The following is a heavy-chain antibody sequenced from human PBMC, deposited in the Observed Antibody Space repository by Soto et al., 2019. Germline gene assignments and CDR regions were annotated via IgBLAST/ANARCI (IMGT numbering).Heavy chain of an antibody. V-gene: IGHV3-74*01. CDR2: INNDGSST. Sequence: GSLRLSCAASRFTFSAYSMHWVRQAPGKGLVWVSHINNDGSSTTYADTGKGRFIISRDNARNTLYLQMNRLRADDAAVYYCARGPFLGYSSGGYYFDSW. CDR1: RFTFSAYS. CDR3: ARGPFLGYSSGGYYFDS. J-gene: IGHJ4*01. D-gene: IGHD6-19*01.